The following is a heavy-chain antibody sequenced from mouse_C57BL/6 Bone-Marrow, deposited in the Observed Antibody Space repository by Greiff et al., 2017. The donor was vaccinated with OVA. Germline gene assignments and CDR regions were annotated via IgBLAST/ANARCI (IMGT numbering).Heavy chain of an antibody. CDR1: GYSFTGYY. Sequence: SGPELVKPGASVKISCKASGYSFTGYYMNWVKQSPEKSLEWIGEINPSTGGTTYNQKFKAKATLTVDKSSSTAYMQLKSLTSADSAVYYCARGGTSPFAYWGQGTLVTVSA. CDR2: INPSTGGT. CDR3: ARGGTSPFAY. D-gene: IGHD4-1*01. J-gene: IGHJ3*01. V-gene: IGHV1-42*01.